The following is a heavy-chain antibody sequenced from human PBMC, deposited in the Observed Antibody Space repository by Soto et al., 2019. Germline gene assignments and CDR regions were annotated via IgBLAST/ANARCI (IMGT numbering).Heavy chain of an antibody. J-gene: IGHJ6*03. CDR3: AGSGALGAPYYYYYYMDV. Sequence: GGSLRLSCAASGFTFSSYGMHWVRQAPGKGLEWVAVIWYDGSNKYYADSVKGRFTISRDNSKNTLYLQMNSLRAEDTAVYYCAGSGALGAPYYYYYYMDVWGKGTTVTVSS. V-gene: IGHV3-33*01. CDR2: IWYDGSNK. CDR1: GFTFSSYG. D-gene: IGHD3-16*01.